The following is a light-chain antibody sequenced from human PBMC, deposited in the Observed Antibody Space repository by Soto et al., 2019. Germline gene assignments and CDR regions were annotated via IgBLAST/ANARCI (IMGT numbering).Light chain of an antibody. Sequence: LAQPASVSGSPGQSITISCTGTSSDVGGYNYVSWYQQHPGKAPKLMIYDVSNRPSGVSNRFSGSKSGNTASLTISGLQAEDEADYYCSSYTSSSTLEGVFGTGTKVTVL. J-gene: IGLJ1*01. CDR3: SSYTSSSTLEGV. CDR2: DVS. CDR1: SSDVGGYNY. V-gene: IGLV2-14*01.